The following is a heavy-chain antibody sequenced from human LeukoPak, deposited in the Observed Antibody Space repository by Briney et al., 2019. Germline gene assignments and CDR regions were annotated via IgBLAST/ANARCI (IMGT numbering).Heavy chain of an antibody. V-gene: IGHV4-39*01. J-gene: IGHJ4*02. D-gene: IGHD1-26*01. CDR2: IYYSGST. CDR3: ARHIVGGLAIFDS. CDR1: GGSISSSSYY. Sequence: PETLSLTCTVSGGSISSSSYYWGWIRQPPGKGLEWIGSIYYSGSTYYNPSLKSRVTISVDTSKNQFSLKLSSVTAADTAVYYCARHIVGGLAIFDSWGQGTLVTVSS.